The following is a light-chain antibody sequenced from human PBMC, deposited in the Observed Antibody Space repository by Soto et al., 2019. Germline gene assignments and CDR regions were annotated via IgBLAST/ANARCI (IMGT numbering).Light chain of an antibody. CDR3: CSYAGSSTSI. J-gene: IGLJ1*01. CDR2: EGS. Sequence: QSALTQPASVSGSPGQSITISCTGTSSVVGSYNLVSWYQQHPGKAPKLMIYEGSKRPSGVSNRFSGSKSGNTASLTISGLPAEDEADYYCCSYAGSSTSIFGTGTKVTVL. CDR1: SSVVGSYNL. V-gene: IGLV2-23*01.